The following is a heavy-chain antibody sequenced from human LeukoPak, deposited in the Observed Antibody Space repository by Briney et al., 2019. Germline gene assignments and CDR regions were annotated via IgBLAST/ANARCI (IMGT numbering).Heavy chain of an antibody. CDR3: ARVPAARLSIYFDY. J-gene: IGHJ4*02. V-gene: IGHV4-31*03. CDR2: IYYSGST. D-gene: IGHD6-6*01. Sequence: SETLSLTCTVSGGSISSGGYYWSWIRQHPGTGLEWIGYIYYSGSTYYNPSLKSRVTISVDTSKNQFSLKLSSVTAADTAVYYCARVPAARLSIYFDYWGQGTLVTVSS. CDR1: GGSISSGGYY.